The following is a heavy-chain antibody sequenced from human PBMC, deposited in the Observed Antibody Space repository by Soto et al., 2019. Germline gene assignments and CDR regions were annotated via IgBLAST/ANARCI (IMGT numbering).Heavy chain of an antibody. CDR2: IIPIFGTA. V-gene: IGHV1-69*13. CDR3: ARAEYSSSPNHYYYYGMDV. D-gene: IGHD6-6*01. CDR1: GGTFSSYA. Sequence: SVKVSCKASGGTFSSYAISWVRQAPGQGLEWMGGIIPIFGTANYAQKFQGRVTITADESTSTAYMELSSLRSEDTAVYYCARAEYSSSPNHYYYYGMDVWGQGTTVTVSS. J-gene: IGHJ6*02.